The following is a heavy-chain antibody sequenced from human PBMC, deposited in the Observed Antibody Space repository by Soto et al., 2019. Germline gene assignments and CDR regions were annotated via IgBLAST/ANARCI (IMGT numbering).Heavy chain of an antibody. V-gene: IGHV4-31*03. J-gene: IGHJ6*02. CDR2: IYYSGST. D-gene: IGHD2-15*01. CDR1: GGSISSGGYY. Sequence: QVQLQESGPGLVKPSQTLSLTCTVSGGSISSGGYYWSWIRQHPGKGLEWIGYIYYSGSTYYNPSLKSRVTISVDTSKNQFSLKLSSVTAADTAVYYCARGPPLTPSPLYYYYGMDVWGQGTTVTVSS. CDR3: ARGPPLTPSPLYYYYGMDV.